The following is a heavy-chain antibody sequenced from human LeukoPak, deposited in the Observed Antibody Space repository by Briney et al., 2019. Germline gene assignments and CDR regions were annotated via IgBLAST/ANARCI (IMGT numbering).Heavy chain of an antibody. V-gene: IGHV1-2*02. CDR1: GYTFTGYY. D-gene: IGHD3-22*01. CDR2: IYPNSGGT. CDR3: ARDLVYASSGYYYEFDY. Sequence: GASVKVSCKASGYTFTGYYMHWVRQAPGQGLEWMGWIYPNSGGTNYAQKFQGRVTMTRDTSISTAYMELSRLRSDDTAVYYCARDLVYASSGYYYEFDYWGQGTLVTVSP. J-gene: IGHJ4*02.